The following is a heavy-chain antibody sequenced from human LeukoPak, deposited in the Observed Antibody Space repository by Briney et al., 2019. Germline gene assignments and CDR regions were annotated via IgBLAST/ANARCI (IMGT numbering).Heavy chain of an antibody. CDR3: ARYSGYDYFDY. CDR1: GYTFTSYC. Sequence: HRASVTVSCTVSGYTFTSYCISWVRQAPGQGLEWMGWISAYNGNTNYAQKLQGRVTMTTDTSTSTAYMELRSLRSDDTAVYYCARYSGYDYFDYWRQGTLVTVSS. V-gene: IGHV1-18*04. CDR2: ISAYNGNT. D-gene: IGHD5-12*01. J-gene: IGHJ4*02.